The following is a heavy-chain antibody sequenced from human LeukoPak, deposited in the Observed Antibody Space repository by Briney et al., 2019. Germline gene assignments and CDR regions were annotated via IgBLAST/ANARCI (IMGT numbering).Heavy chain of an antibody. CDR2: INPNSGDT. J-gene: IGHJ3*02. Sequence: ASGKVSCKASGYTFTNDYMHWVRQAPGQGLEWMGWINPNSGDTNYAQKFQGRVTMTRDTSISTVNMELSRLRSDDTAFYYCARDGNFDIWGQGTMVTVSS. D-gene: IGHD1-1*01. CDR3: ARDGNFDI. CDR1: GYTFTNDY. V-gene: IGHV1-2*02.